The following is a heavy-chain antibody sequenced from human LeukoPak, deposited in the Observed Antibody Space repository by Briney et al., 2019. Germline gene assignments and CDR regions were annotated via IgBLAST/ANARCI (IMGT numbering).Heavy chain of an antibody. Sequence: ASVKVSCKASGYTFTSYDINWVRQATGQGLEWMGWMNPNSGNTGYAQKFQGRVTMTRNTSISTAYMELSSLRSEDTAVYYCARGIRVRGVIHYYGMDVWGQGTTVTVSS. D-gene: IGHD3-10*01. J-gene: IGHJ6*02. CDR2: MNPNSGNT. CDR1: GYTFTSYD. V-gene: IGHV1-8*01. CDR3: ARGIRVRGVIHYYGMDV.